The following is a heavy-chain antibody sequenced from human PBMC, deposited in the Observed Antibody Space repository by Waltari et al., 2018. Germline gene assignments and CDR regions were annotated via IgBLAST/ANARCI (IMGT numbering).Heavy chain of an antibody. CDR3: ARGSVAGTSY. J-gene: IGHJ4*02. CDR1: GGSISSYS. V-gene: IGHV4-59*01. D-gene: IGHD6-19*01. Sequence: QVQLPESGPGLVKPSETLSLPCTVSGGSISSYSWSWIRPPPGKGLEWIGYIYYSGSTNYNPSLKSRVTISVDTSKNQFSLKLSSVTAADTAVYYCARGSVAGTSYWGQGTLVTVSS. CDR2: IYYSGST.